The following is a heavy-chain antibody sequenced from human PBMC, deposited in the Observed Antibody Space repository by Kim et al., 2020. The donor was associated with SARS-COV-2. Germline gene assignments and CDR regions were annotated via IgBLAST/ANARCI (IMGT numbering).Heavy chain of an antibody. CDR3: ARDILKGSFFDY. CDR2: ISHRGNT. D-gene: IGHD6-13*01. J-gene: IGHJ4*02. Sequence: SETLSLTCTVSGGSISSGGHYWSWIRQVPGKGLEWIGSISHRGNTNFNPSLKSRITMSVDTSKNQFSLKVSSVTAADTAVYYCARDILKGSFFDYWGQGT. CDR1: GGSISSGGHY. V-gene: IGHV4-31*03.